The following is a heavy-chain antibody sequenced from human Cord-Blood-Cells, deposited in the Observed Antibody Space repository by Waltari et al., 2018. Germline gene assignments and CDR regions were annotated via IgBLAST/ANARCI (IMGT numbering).Heavy chain of an antibody. V-gene: IGHV1-2*02. CDR3: AREGLGKRWYFDL. CDR1: GYTFTGYY. Sequence: QVQLVQSGAEVKKPGASVKVSCKASGYTFTGYYMHWVRQAPGQGLEGMGWINPNSGGTNYSPKFQGRVTMNRDTSISTAYMELSRLRSDDTAVYYCAREGLGKRWYFDLWGRGTLVPVSS. D-gene: IGHD5-12*01. J-gene: IGHJ2*01. CDR2: INPNSGGT.